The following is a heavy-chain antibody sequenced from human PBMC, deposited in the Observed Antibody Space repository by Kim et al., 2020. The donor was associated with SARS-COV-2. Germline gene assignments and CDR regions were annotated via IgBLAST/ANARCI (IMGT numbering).Heavy chain of an antibody. J-gene: IGHJ4*02. D-gene: IGHD2-2*01. V-gene: IGHV3-48*03. Sequence: GGSLRLSCAASGFTFDNYAMNWVRQAPGKGLEWVSYISSNSSTIYYADSVKGRFTISRDNAKNSLYLQMNSLRAEDTAVYYCASLGYCSSTSCGGSPYYFDYWGQGTLVTVSS. CDR1: GFTFDNYA. CDR3: ASLGYCSSTSCGGSPYYFDY. CDR2: ISSNSSTI.